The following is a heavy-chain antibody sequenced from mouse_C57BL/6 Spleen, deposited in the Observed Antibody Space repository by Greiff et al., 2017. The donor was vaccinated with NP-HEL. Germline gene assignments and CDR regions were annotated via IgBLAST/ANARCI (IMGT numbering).Heavy chain of an antibody. D-gene: IGHD4-1*01. CDR3: ARGGTAGTRGYAMDY. J-gene: IGHJ4*01. CDR1: GYTFTSYG. Sequence: QVQLQQSGAELARPGASVKLSCKASGYTFTSYGISWVKQRTGQGLEWIGEIYPSSGNTYYNEKFKGKATLTADKSSSTAYMELRRLTSEDSAVYVCARGGTAGTRGYAMDYWGQGTSVTVSS. CDR2: IYPSSGNT. V-gene: IGHV1-81*01.